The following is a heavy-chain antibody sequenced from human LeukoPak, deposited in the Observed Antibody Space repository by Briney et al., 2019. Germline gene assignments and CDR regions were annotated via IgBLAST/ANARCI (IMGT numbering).Heavy chain of an antibody. Sequence: PGESLKISCKGSGYRFTSYWIACVRQMPGKGLEGIGIIYLGDSDTRYSPSFQGQVTISADKSISTAYLQWSSLKASDTAMYYCARSGGSGWDEGFDYWRQGTLVTVSS. CDR1: GYRFTSYW. CDR2: IYLGDSDT. V-gene: IGHV5-51*01. CDR3: ARSGGSGWDEGFDY. D-gene: IGHD6-19*01. J-gene: IGHJ4*02.